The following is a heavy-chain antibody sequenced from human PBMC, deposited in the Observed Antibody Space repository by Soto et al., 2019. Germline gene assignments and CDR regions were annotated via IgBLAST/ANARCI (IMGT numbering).Heavy chain of an antibody. J-gene: IGHJ4*02. D-gene: IGHD2-8*01. CDR3: ARGGDGHTTSFFDY. CDR1: GDSINSYY. V-gene: IGHV4-59*01. CDR2: VYYSGST. Sequence: QVQLRESGPGLVKPSETLSLTCTVSGDSINSYYWSWIRQPPGKGLEWIGYVYYSGSTNYNPSLRSRLTMSVDTSKNQFSLKLSSVTAADTAVYYCARGGDGHTTSFFDYWGRGTLVTVSS.